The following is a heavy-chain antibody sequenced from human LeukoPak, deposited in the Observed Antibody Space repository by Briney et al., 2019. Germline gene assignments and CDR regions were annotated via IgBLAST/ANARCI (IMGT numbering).Heavy chain of an antibody. CDR1: GFTVSSNY. Sequence: GGSLRLSCAASGFTVSSNYMSWVRQAPGKGLEWVSIIYSGNITYYADSVKGRFTISRDNSKNTLYLQMSSLRADDTAVYYCARGRTTTFGVVIVPFDYWGQGTLVTVSS. D-gene: IGHD3-3*01. CDR3: ARGRTTTFGVVIVPFDY. CDR2: IYSGNIT. V-gene: IGHV3-53*01. J-gene: IGHJ4*02.